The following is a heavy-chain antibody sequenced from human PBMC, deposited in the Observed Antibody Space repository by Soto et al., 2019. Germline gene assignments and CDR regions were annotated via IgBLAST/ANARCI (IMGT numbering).Heavy chain of an antibody. CDR3: ARGLRFREVTPLYYYDPIDV. J-gene: IGHJ6*03. Sequence: QVQLVQSGPEVKKPGASVRVSCKASGYTFTTYDVNWVRQATGQGLEWMGWMNPNSGDTGYTQKFQGIVTMTRNTSICTAYMELSSLKSEDTSVYYCARGLRFREVTPLYYYDPIDVLGKGPTVTVSS. CDR2: MNPNSGDT. V-gene: IGHV1-8*01. D-gene: IGHD3-10*01. CDR1: GYTFTTYD.